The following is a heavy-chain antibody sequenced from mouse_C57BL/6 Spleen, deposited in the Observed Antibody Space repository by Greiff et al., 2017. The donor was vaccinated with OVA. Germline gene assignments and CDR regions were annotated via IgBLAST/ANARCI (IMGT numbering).Heavy chain of an antibody. CDR3: ARVGTTAMDY. CDR1: GYTFTDYY. Sequence: EVQLQQSGPELVKPGASVKISCKASGYTFTDYYMNWVKQSHGKSLEWIGDINPNNGGTSYNQKFKGKATLTVDKSSSTAYMELRSLTSEDSAVYYCARVGTTAMDYWGQGTSVTVSS. J-gene: IGHJ4*01. CDR2: INPNNGGT. D-gene: IGHD2-3*01. V-gene: IGHV1-26*01.